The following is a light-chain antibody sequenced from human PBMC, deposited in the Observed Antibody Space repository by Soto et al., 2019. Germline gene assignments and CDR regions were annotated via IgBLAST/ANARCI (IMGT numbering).Light chain of an antibody. CDR1: QSVSSN. J-gene: IGKJ1*01. V-gene: IGKV3-15*01. CDR2: GAS. Sequence: EIVVTQSPATLSVSPGERATLSCRASQSVSSNLAWYQQKPGQAPRLLIYGASTRATGIPARFSGSGSGTEFNLTISSLQAEDYAIYFCQQYNNWPPDRTFGQGTKVEIK. CDR3: QQYNNWPPDRT.